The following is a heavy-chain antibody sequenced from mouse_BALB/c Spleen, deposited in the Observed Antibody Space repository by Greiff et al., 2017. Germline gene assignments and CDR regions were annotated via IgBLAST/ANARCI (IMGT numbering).Heavy chain of an antibody. CDR1: GFNIKDYY. D-gene: IGHD4-1*02. CDR2: IDPENGNT. Sequence: EVKLVESGAELVRPGALVKLSCKASGFNIKDYYMHWVKQRPEQGLEWIGWIDPENGNTIYDPKFQGKASITADTSSNTAYLQLSSLTSEDTAVYYCASTGYAMDYWGQGTSVTVSS. V-gene: IGHV14-1*02. CDR3: ASTGYAMDY. J-gene: IGHJ4*01.